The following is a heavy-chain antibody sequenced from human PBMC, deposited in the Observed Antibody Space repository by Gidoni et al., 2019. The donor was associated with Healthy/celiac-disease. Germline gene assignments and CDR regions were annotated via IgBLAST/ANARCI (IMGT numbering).Heavy chain of an antibody. CDR1: GFTFSSYA. J-gene: IGHJ5*02. D-gene: IGHD2-15*01. Sequence: QVQLVESGGGVVQPGRSLRPSCAASGFTFSSYAMHWVRQAPGKGLEWVAVISYDGSNKYYADSVKGRFTISRDNSKNTLYLQMNSLRAEDTAVYYCARGGIVVVAATLNWFDPWGQGTLVTVSS. V-gene: IGHV3-30-3*01. CDR3: ARGGIVVVAATLNWFDP. CDR2: ISYDGSNK.